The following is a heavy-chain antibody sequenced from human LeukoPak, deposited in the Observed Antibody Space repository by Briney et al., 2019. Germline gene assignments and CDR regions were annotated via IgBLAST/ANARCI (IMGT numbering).Heavy chain of an antibody. V-gene: IGHV1-69*11. CDR3: ARDYRGWYFDY. CDR2: IIPILRTA. CDR1: VGTFSSYA. J-gene: IGHJ4*02. D-gene: IGHD6-19*01. Sequence: SVKVSFKASVGTFSSYAINWVGQAPGHALEWMGRIIPILRTANYAQKFQGRVTITTDEYTSTAYMELSSLRSEDTAVYYCARDYRGWYFDYWGQGTLVTVSS.